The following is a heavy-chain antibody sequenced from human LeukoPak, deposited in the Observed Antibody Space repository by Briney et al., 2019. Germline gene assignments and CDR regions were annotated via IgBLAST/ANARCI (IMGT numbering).Heavy chain of an antibody. CDR1: GGPIFSSPFY. CDR2: VYYNRIT. J-gene: IGHJ4*02. D-gene: IGHD4-11*01. V-gene: IGHV4-39*01. CDR3: ASMMTTVAT. Sequence: PSETLSLTCTVSGGPIFSSPFYWAWIPQPPGKGLERIASVYYNRITYYNPSRKSLVTISVDKSKSQFALKLTSVTAADPAIYYCASMMTTVATWGQGTMVTVSS.